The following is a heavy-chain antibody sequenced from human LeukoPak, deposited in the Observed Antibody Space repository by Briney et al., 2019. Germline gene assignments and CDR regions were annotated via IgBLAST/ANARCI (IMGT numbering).Heavy chain of an antibody. D-gene: IGHD6-13*01. J-gene: IGHJ4*02. Sequence: PGGSLRLSCAASGFTFSSYAMSWVRQAPGKGLEWVSAISGSGGSTYYADSVKGRFTISRDNSKNTLYLQMNSLRAEDTAVYYCASPWSSSWAGYFDYWGQGTLVTVSS. CDR1: GFTFSSYA. CDR2: ISGSGGST. CDR3: ASPWSSSWAGYFDY. V-gene: IGHV3-23*01.